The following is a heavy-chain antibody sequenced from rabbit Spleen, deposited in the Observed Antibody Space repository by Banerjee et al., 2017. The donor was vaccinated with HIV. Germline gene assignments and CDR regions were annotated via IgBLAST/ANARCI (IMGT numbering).Heavy chain of an antibody. CDR1: GFSFSSSDY. V-gene: IGHV1S40*01. CDR3: ARDPSTSSTTYYMDRLNL. J-gene: IGHJ4*01. D-gene: IGHD1-1*01. CDR2: IAGSSSGFT. Sequence: QQLVESGGGLVKPGASLTLTCTASGFSFSSSDYMCWVRQAPGKGLEWISCIAGSSSGFTYSATWAKGRFTCSKTSSTTVTLQMTSLTVADTATYFCARDPSTSSTTYYMDRLNLWGPGTLVTVS.